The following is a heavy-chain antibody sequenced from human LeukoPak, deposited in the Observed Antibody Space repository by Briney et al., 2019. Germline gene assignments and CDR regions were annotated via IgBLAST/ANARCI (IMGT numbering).Heavy chain of an antibody. D-gene: IGHD6-19*01. J-gene: IGHJ3*02. CDR3: AKSLSPSSGWPPNDDAFDI. V-gene: IGHV3-23*01. Sequence: GGSLRLSCAASGFTFSSYAMSWVRQAPGKGLEWVSAISGSGGSTYYADSVKGRFTISRDNSKNTLYLQMNSLRAEDTAVYYCAKSLSPSSGWPPNDDAFDIWGQGTMVTVSS. CDR2: ISGSGGST. CDR1: GFTFSSYA.